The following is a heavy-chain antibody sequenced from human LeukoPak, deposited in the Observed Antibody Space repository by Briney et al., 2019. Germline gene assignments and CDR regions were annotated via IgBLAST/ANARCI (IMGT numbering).Heavy chain of an antibody. V-gene: IGHV3-23*01. Sequence: GGSLRLSCEASGFIFSSYVMGWVRQAPGKGLEWVPSISVGGGDTFTADSVKGRFTITRENSKNTLYLQMMGLRVEDTAIYYCAKLNLGEMAYFDSWGQGILVTVSS. D-gene: IGHD2-21*01. J-gene: IGHJ4*02. CDR1: GFIFSSYV. CDR3: AKLNLGEMAYFDS. CDR2: ISVGGGDT.